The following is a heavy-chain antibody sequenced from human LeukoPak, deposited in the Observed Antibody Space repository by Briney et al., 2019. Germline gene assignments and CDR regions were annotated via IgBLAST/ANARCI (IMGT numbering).Heavy chain of an antibody. J-gene: IGHJ6*03. D-gene: IGHD3-10*01. CDR3: ASKYGSGSPRYYMDV. CDR1: GYTFTSYA. CDR2: INTNTGNP. Sequence: ASVKVSCKASGYTFTSYAMNWVRQAPGQGLEWMGWINTNTGNPTYAQGFTGRFVFSLDTSVSTAYLQISSPKAEDTAVYYCASKYGSGSPRYYMDVWGKGTTVTVSS. V-gene: IGHV7-4-1*02.